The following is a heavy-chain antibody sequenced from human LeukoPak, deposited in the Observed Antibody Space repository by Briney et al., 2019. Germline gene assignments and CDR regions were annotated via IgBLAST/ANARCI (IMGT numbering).Heavy chain of an antibody. CDR1: GYTFTDYY. V-gene: IGHV1-2*02. CDR3: ARDASKKEVNWFDP. D-gene: IGHD2-2*01. CDR2: INPNSGGT. J-gene: IGHJ5*02. Sequence: GASVKVSCXASGYTFTDYYMHWVRQAPGQGLEWMGWINPNSGGTNYAQKFQGRVTMTRDTSISTAYMELSRLRSDDTAVYYCARDASKKEVNWFDPWGQGTLVTVSS.